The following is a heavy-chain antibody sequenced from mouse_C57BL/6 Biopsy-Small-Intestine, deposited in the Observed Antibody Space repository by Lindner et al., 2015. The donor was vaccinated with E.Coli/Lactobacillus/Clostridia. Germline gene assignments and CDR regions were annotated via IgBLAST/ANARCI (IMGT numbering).Heavy chain of an antibody. J-gene: IGHJ1*03. V-gene: IGHV1-22*01. D-gene: IGHD3-1*01. CDR1: GYTFTDYN. CDR2: INPNNGGT. CDR3: ARWGFSGAWYFDV. Sequence: VQLQESGPELVKPGASVKVSCKASGYTFTDYNMHWVKQSHGKSLEWIGYINPNNGGTSYNQKFKGKATLTVNKSSSTAYMELRSLTSEDSAVYYCARWGFSGAWYFDVWGTGTTVTVSS.